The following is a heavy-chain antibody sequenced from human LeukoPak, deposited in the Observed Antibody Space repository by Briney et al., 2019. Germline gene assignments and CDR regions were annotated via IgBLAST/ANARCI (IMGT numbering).Heavy chain of an antibody. Sequence: GGSLRLSCAASGFTFSSYWMNWVRQAPGKGLEWVANIKQDGSEKYYVDSVKGRFTISRDNAKNSLYLQMNSLRAEDTAVYYCAREVAASIGWLVHGGMAVWGQGTTVTVSS. CDR3: AREVAASIGWLVHGGMAV. J-gene: IGHJ6*02. V-gene: IGHV3-7*01. CDR1: GFTFSSYW. D-gene: IGHD6-19*01. CDR2: IKQDGSEK.